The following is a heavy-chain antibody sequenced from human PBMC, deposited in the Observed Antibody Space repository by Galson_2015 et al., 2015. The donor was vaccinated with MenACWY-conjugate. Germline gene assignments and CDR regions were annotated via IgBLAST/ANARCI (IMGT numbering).Heavy chain of an antibody. J-gene: IGHJ4*02. V-gene: IGHV3-23*01. Sequence: SLRLSCAASGFTFSNYALSWVRQAPGKGLEWVSGISGSGGSTYYADSVKGRFTISRDNSKYTLYLQMNSLRAEDTAVYYCAMRFQGATLQPSYYFDSWGQGTLVTVSS. D-gene: IGHD1-26*01. CDR2: ISGSGGST. CDR1: GFTFSNYA. CDR3: AMRFQGATLQPSYYFDS.